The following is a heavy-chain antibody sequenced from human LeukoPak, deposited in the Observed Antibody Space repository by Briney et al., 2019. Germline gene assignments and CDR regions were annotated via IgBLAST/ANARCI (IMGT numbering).Heavy chain of an antibody. CDR2: IYYSGST. J-gene: IGHJ6*03. Sequence: SETLSLTCTVSGDSISSYYWSWIRQPPGKGLEWIGYIYYSGSTNYNPSLKSRVTISVDTSKNQFSLKLSSVTAADTAVYYCARGIPLLRYFDWLPEYYYYYYMDVWGKGTTVTISS. CDR1: GDSISSYY. CDR3: ARGIPLLRYFDWLPEYYYYYYMDV. V-gene: IGHV4-59*01. D-gene: IGHD3-9*01.